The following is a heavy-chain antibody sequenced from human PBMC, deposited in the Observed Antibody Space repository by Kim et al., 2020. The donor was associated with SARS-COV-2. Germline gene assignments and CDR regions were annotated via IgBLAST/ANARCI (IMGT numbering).Heavy chain of an antibody. Sequence: GGSLRLSCAASGFRFSDHYMDWVRQAPGKGLEWVGRIRNKVNRYTTEYAASVKGRFTISGDDSKNSLYLQMNSLKTEDTAIYYCTRGPASGAPAGAVSYYFPMAVWGQGTTVTVSS. D-gene: IGHD6-13*01. V-gene: IGHV3-72*01. J-gene: IGHJ6*02. CDR2: IRNKVNRYTT. CDR1: GFRFSDHY. CDR3: TRGPASGAPAGAVSYYFPMAV.